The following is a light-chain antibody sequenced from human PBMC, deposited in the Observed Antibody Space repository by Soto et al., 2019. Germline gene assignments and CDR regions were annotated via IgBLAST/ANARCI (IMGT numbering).Light chain of an antibody. CDR3: CSYAGSGSYV. V-gene: IGLV2-23*01. J-gene: IGLJ1*01. CDR1: SSDVGRYSL. Sequence: QSALTQPASVSGSPGQSITSSCTGASSDVGRYSLVSWYQHHPGKAPKLVIYEDNKWPSGVSNRFSGSKSGNTASLTISGLQAEDEADYYCCSYAGSGSYVFGTGTKVTVL. CDR2: EDN.